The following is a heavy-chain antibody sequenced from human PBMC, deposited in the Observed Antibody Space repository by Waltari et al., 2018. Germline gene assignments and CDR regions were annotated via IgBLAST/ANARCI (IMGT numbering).Heavy chain of an antibody. CDR3: ARELRYFDWLLSGGFTY. D-gene: IGHD3-9*01. V-gene: IGHV4-61*02. CDR2: IYTSGST. CDR1: GGSISSGSYY. J-gene: IGHJ4*02. Sequence: QVQLQESGPGLVKPSQTLSLTCTVSGGSISSGSYYWSWIRQPAGKGLEWIGRIYTSGSTNYNPSLKSRVTISVDTSKNQFSLKLSSVTAADTAVYYCARELRYFDWLLSGGFTYWGQGTLVTVSS.